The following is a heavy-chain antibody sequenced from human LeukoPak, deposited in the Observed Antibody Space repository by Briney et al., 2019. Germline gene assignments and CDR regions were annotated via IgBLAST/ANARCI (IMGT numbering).Heavy chain of an antibody. CDR1: GYTFTGYY. CDR2: INPNNGDT. J-gene: IGHJ4*02. D-gene: IGHD3-16*01. V-gene: IGHV1-2*02. CDR3: ARDSWGGTGVIDY. Sequence: ASVKVSCKTSGYTFTGYYMHWVRQAPGQGLEWMGCINPNNGDTKYAQKFLGRVTMTRDTSISTAYMELSRLRSDDTAVYYCARDSWGGTGVIDYWGQGTLVTVSS.